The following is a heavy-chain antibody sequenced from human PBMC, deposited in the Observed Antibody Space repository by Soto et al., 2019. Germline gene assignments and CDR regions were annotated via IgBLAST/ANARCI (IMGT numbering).Heavy chain of an antibody. J-gene: IGHJ1*01. D-gene: IGHD6-19*01. CDR1: GFTFSSYA. CDR2: ISGSGDST. V-gene: IGHV3-23*01. CDR3: AKGVPGIAVAGTGYFQH. Sequence: GGSLRLSCAASGFTFSSYAMSWVCQAPGKGLEWVSGISGSGDSTYYADSVKGRFTISRDNSKNTLYLQMNSLRAEDTAVYYSAKGVPGIAVAGTGYFQHWGQGTLVTVSS.